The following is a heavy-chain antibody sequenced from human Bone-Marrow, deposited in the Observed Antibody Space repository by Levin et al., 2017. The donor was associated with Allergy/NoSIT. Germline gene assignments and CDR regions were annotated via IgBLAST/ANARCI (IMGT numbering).Heavy chain of an antibody. Sequence: PGGSLRLSCAASGFTFSSYAVTWVRQAPGKGLEWVSSISGTGGSTYYADSVKGRFTISRDNSKNTLWLQMNSLRADDTALYFCARDPGVEDNWYYFDSWGQGTLVAVSS. J-gene: IGHJ4*02. CDR3: ARDPGVEDNWYYFDS. D-gene: IGHD3-3*01. CDR1: GFTFSSYA. V-gene: IGHV3-23*01. CDR2: ISGTGGST.